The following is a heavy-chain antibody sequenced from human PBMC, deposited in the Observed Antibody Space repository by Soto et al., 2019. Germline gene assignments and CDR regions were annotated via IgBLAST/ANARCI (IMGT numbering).Heavy chain of an antibody. Sequence: QVQLVQSGAEVKKPGSSVKVSCKASGGTFSSYAISWVRQAPGQGLEWMGGIIPIFGTANYAQKFQGRVTITADEATSTAYMELSSLRSEDKAVYYCARDPNGGNSAGTFDYWGQGTLVTVSS. CDR3: ARDPNGGNSAGTFDY. CDR2: IIPIFGTA. D-gene: IGHD2-21*02. CDR1: GGTFSSYA. J-gene: IGHJ4*02. V-gene: IGHV1-69*12.